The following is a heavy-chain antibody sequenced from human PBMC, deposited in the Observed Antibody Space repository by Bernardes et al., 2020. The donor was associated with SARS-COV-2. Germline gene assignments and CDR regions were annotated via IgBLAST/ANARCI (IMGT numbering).Heavy chain of an antibody. CDR3: AREGGGLLRGAEYFQQ. CDR2: IYQTGTP. Sequence: SETLSLTCAVSGVSIISGGSYSWSWIRQPPGKGLEWIGYIYQTGTPYYSPSLKSRVTISIDKSRNEFSLRLNSVTAADTAVYYCAREGGGLLRGAEYFQQWGQGAQVTVSS. J-gene: IGHJ1*01. D-gene: IGHD2-15*01. CDR1: GVSIISGGSYS. V-gene: IGHV4-30-2*01.